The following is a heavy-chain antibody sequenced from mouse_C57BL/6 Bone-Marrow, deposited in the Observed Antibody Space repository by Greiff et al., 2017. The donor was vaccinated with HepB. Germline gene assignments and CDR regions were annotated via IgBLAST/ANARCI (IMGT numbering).Heavy chain of an antibody. CDR2: IYPGDGDT. J-gene: IGHJ2*01. Sequence: LEESGPELVKPGASVKISCKASGYAFSSSWMNWVKQRPGKGLEWIGRIYPGDGDTNYNGKFKGKATLTADKSSITAYMQLSSLTSEDSAVYFCASYYYGGGYFDYWGQGTTLTVSS. CDR3: ASYYYGGGYFDY. V-gene: IGHV1-82*01. CDR1: GYAFSSSW. D-gene: IGHD1-1*01.